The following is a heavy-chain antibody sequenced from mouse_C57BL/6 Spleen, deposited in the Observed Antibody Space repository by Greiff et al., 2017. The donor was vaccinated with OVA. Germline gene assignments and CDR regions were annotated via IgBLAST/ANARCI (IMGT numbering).Heavy chain of an antibody. J-gene: IGHJ1*03. CDR2: IHPNSGST. D-gene: IGHD1-1*01. CDR3: ARDTTVAHWYFDV. CDR1: GYTFTSYW. V-gene: IGHV1-64*01. Sequence: VQLQQPGAELVKPGASVKLSCKASGYTFTSYWMHWVKQRPGQGLEWIGMIHPNSGSTNYNEKFKSKATLTVDKSSSTAYMQLSSLTSEDSAVYYCARDTTVAHWYFDVWGTGTTVTVSS.